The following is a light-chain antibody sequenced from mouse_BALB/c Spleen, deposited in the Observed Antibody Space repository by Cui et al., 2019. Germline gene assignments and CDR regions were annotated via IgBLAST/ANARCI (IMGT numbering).Light chain of an antibody. CDR2: WAS. J-gene: IGKJ1*01. CDR3: HQYLSTWT. V-gene: IGKV8-27*01. CDR1: QSVLYSSNRRNY. Sequence: NIMMTQSPSSPAVSAGEKVTMSLTFSQSVLYSSNRRNYLAWYQQKPGQSPKLLIYWASTRESGVPDRFTGSGSGTDFTLTISSVQAEDLAVYYCHQYLSTWTFGGGTKLEIK.